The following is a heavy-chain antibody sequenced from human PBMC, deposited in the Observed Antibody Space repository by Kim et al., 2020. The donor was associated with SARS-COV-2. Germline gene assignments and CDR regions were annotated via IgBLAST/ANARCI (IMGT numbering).Heavy chain of an antibody. J-gene: IGHJ5*02. CDR3: ARQVAAVRTVDPVNWFDP. CDR2: IYYSGST. D-gene: IGHD6-13*01. V-gene: IGHV4-39*01. Sequence: SETLSLTCTVSGGSISSSSYYWGWIRQPPGKGLEWIGSIYYSGSTYYNPSLKSRVTISVDTSKNQFSLKLSSVTAADTAVYYCARQVAAVRTVDPVNWFDPWGQGTLVTVSS. CDR1: GGSISSSSYY.